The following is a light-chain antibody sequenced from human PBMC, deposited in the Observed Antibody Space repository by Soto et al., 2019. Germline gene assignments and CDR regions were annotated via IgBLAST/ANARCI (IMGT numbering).Light chain of an antibody. Sequence: DIQLTQSPSTLSASVGDRVTITCRASQSISSWLAWYQQKPGQAPKLLIYKASSLESGVPSRFSGSVSGTQFTLTISSLQPDDFATYYCQQYNSYPTFGGGTKVEIK. CDR2: KAS. V-gene: IGKV1-5*03. J-gene: IGKJ4*01. CDR1: QSISSW. CDR3: QQYNSYPT.